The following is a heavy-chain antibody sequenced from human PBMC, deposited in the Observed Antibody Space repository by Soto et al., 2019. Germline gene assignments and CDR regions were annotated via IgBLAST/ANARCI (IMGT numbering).Heavy chain of an antibody. Sequence: QVQLQESGPGLLKPSQTLSLTCTVSGTSISSTHHYWSWIRQSPRKGLEWIGYIYYTGSTYYNPSLESRVIISVATSKNQFSLKVDSMTAADTAVYFCARGVGDDYNQRYHGMDVWGQGTTVIVSS. CDR3: ARGVGDDYNQRYHGMDV. CDR1: GTSISSTHHY. D-gene: IGHD4-4*01. CDR2: IYYTGST. V-gene: IGHV4-31*03. J-gene: IGHJ6*02.